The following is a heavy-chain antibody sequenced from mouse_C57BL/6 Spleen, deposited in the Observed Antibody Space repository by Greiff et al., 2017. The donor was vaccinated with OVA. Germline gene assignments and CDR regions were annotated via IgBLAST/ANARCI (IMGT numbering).Heavy chain of an antibody. V-gene: IGHV5-12*01. CDR1: GFTFSDYY. J-gene: IGHJ4*01. CDR2: ISNGGGSI. Sequence: EVQLVESGGGLVQPGGSLKLSCAASGFTFSDYYMYWVRQTPEKRLEWVAYISNGGGSIYSPDTVKGRLPISRDNAKNTLYQQMSRLKSEDTAMDYCARQEPSYAMDYWGQGTSVTGSS. CDR3: ARQEPSYAMDY.